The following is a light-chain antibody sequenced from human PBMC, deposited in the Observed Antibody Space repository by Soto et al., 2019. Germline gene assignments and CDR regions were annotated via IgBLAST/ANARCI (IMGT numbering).Light chain of an antibody. V-gene: IGKV3-20*01. CDR3: QHYGGSPIT. CDR2: GAS. J-gene: IGKJ5*01. Sequence: IVLTQSPNTLSLSLGERGTLSFRAGQSVPRSYLAWYQHTHGQPPRILISGASSRDTGIPDRFSGSWSGTDFTLTISRLEPEDFSLYYCQHYGGSPITFGQGTRLEI. CDR1: QSVPRSY.